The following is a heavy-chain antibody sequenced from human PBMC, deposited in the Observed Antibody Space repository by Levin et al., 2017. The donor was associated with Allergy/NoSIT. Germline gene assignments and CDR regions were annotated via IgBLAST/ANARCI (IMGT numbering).Heavy chain of an antibody. CDR1: GGSISSGSYY. V-gene: IGHV4-61*02. D-gene: IGHD3-10*01. CDR3: ARAEVGSEH. CDR2: IYSSGSA. Sequence: RPSETLSLTCKVSGGSISSGSYYWSWIRQPAAKGLEWIGRIYSSGSANYNSSLKRRVTTSEDTSKNQFSLKLSSVTAADTSGYYCARAEVGSEHWGQGTLVTVSS. J-gene: IGHJ4*02.